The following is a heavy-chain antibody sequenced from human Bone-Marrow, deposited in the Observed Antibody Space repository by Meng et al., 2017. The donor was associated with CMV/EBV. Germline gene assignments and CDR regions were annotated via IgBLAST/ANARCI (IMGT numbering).Heavy chain of an antibody. V-gene: IGHV1-2*02. CDR2: INPDSGGR. J-gene: IGHJ5*02. Sequence: ASEVSCKASGYTFTGSYMHWVRQAPGQGLEWMGWINPDSGGRNFAKKFQGRVTMTRDTSISTAYMELTRLRSDDTAVYYCARGIRGPYSSSSAWGQGTLVTVSS. CDR1: GYTFTGSY. D-gene: IGHD6-6*01. CDR3: ARGIRGPYSSSSA.